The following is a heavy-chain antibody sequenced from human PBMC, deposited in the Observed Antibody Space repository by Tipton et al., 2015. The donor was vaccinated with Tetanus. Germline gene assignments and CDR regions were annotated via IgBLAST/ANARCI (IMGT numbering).Heavy chain of an antibody. D-gene: IGHD3-3*01. J-gene: IGHJ4*02. CDR3: ARANYDSFKKGPFDS. V-gene: IGHV4-61*08. CDR2: ISGSGTT. CDR1: GGSVRSGDYS. Sequence: TLSLTCTVSGGSVRSGDYSWNWIRQPPGKGLEWLAYISGSGTTNSNYYLKSRITMTRDTSRKQFSLTLTSVTAADTAVYYCARANYDSFKKGPFDSWGQGSLVIVSA.